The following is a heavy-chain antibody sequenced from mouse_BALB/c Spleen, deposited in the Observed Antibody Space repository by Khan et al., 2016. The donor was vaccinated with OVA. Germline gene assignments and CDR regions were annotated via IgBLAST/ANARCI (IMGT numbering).Heavy chain of an antibody. V-gene: IGHV5-9-3*01. CDR2: ISSCGDYI. Sequence: EVELVESGGDLVKPGGSLKLSCSASGFTFSTYAMSWVRQTPEKRLEWVATISSCGDYIYYPDSLKGRSTMSRDNAQNTLYLQMRSLRSEDTAMYDYARQNYGPFAYWGQGTIVTVSA. D-gene: IGHD1-1*01. CDR3: ARQNYGPFAY. J-gene: IGHJ3*01. CDR1: GFTFSTYA.